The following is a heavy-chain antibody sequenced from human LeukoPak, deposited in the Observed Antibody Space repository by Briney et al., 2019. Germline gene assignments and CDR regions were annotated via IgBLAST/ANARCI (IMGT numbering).Heavy chain of an antibody. CDR1: GYTFINND. CDR3: ARSAVADTLSAYYFEY. V-gene: IGHV1-18*04. CDR2: ISAYNGNT. J-gene: IGHJ4*02. Sequence: ASVKVSCKASGYTFINNDISWVRQAPGQGLEWMGWISAYNGNTNYAQKFQGRVTMTTDTSTNTAYMELRSLRSDDTAVYYCARSAVADTLSAYYFEYWGQGTLVTVPS. D-gene: IGHD6-19*01.